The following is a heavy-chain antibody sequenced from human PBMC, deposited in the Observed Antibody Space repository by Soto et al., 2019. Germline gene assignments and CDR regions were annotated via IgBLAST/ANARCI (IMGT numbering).Heavy chain of an antibody. Sequence: QVQLVQSGAEVKKPGSSVKVSCKTSGGSFSLSVISWVRQAPGQGLEWMGGIIPSSGSPNHAQDFQGRLSISADDSTSTAYMELRSLRSEDTAVYYCATFSRGTWSGFTSSWGQGTLVTVSS. V-gene: IGHV1-69*12. CDR2: IIPSSGSP. CDR3: ATFSRGTWSGFTSS. CDR1: GGSFSLSV. J-gene: IGHJ5*02. D-gene: IGHD3-3*01.